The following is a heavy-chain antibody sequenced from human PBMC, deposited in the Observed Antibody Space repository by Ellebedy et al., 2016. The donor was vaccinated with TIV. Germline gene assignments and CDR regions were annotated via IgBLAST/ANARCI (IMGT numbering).Heavy chain of an antibody. CDR3: ARRSSAYALDY. CDR1: GYTFTSYY. D-gene: IGHD5-12*01. J-gene: IGHJ4*02. V-gene: IGHV1-46*01. CDR2: INPSGGST. Sequence: AASVKVSCKASGYTFTSYYLHWVRQAPGQGLEWMGIINPSGGSTNYAQKFQGRVTMTRDTSTSTVYMELSSLRSEDTAVYYCARRSSAYALDYWGQGTLVTVSS.